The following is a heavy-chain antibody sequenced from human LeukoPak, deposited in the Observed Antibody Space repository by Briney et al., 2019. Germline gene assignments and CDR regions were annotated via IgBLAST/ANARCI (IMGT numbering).Heavy chain of an antibody. CDR1: GGSFSGYY. J-gene: IGHJ4*02. CDR3: ARGDDFWSGYGFDY. CDR2: INHSGST. V-gene: IGHV4-34*01. D-gene: IGHD3-3*01. Sequence: TSETLSLTCAVYGGSFSGYYWSWIRQPPGKGLEWIGEINHSGSTNYNPSLKSRVTISVDTSKNQFSLKLSSVTAADTAVYYCARGDDFWSGYGFDYWGQGTLVTVSS.